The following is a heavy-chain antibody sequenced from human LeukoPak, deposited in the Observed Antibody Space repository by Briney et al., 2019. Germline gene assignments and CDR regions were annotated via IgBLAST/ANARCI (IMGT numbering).Heavy chain of an antibody. Sequence: SETLSLTCTVSGGSISSYYWSWIRQPPGKGLEWIGYIYYSGSTNYNPSLKSRVTISVDTSKNQFSLKLSSVTAADTAVYYCARHDRDILTGYGNNWFDPWGQGTLVTVSS. V-gene: IGHV4-59*08. CDR2: IYYSGST. CDR1: GGSISSYY. J-gene: IGHJ5*02. D-gene: IGHD3-9*01. CDR3: ARHDRDILTGYGNNWFDP.